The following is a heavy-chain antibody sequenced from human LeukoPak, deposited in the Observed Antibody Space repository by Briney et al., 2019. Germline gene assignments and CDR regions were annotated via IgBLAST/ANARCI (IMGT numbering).Heavy chain of an antibody. CDR2: IFHSGST. V-gene: IGHV4-39*07. CDR3: ARVLQGLWYYAFDI. J-gene: IGHJ3*02. Sequence: SETLSLTCTVSGDSIFSTTYYWGWIRQPPGKGLEWIGSIFHSGSTYYNPSLKSRVTISVDTSKNQFSLKLSSVTAADTAVYYCARVLQGLWYYAFDIWGQGTMVTVSS. D-gene: IGHD2-21*01. CDR1: GDSIFSTTYY.